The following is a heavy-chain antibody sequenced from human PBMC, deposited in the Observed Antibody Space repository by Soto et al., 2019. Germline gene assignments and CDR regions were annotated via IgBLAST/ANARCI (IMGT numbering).Heavy chain of an antibody. CDR3: ARRYGDYEGDDY. Sequence: VQLVESGGGVVQPGRSLRLSCAASGFTFSSYDMNWVRQAPGKGLQWVSYISSSSAIIYYADSVKGRFTISRDNAKNSLYLQMNSLRDEDTAVYYCARRYGDYEGDDYLGQGTLVTVSS. D-gene: IGHD4-17*01. J-gene: IGHJ4*02. CDR2: ISSSSAII. CDR1: GFTFSSYD. V-gene: IGHV3-48*02.